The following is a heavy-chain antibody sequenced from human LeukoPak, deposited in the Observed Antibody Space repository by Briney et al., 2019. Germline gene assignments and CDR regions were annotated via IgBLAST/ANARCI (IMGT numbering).Heavy chain of an antibody. CDR1: GFTFSSYA. J-gene: IGHJ3*02. V-gene: IGHV3-30*04. CDR2: ISYDGSNK. D-gene: IGHD6-13*01. Sequence: PGGSLRLSCAASGFTFSSYAMHWVRQAPGKGLEWVAVISYDGSNKYYADSVKGRFTISRDNAKNSLYLQMNSLRAEDTAVYYCARDIAAADTTSDAFDIWGQGTMVTVSS. CDR3: ARDIAAADTTSDAFDI.